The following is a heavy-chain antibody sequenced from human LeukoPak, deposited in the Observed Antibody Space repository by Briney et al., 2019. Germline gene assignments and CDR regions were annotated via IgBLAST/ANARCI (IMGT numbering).Heavy chain of an antibody. CDR3: ARDGGYCVKGVCYFDY. D-gene: IGHD2-15*01. J-gene: IGHJ4*02. CDR1: GFTFSSHS. CDR2: ISSWNDYI. V-gene: IGHV3-21*01. Sequence: GGSLRLSCAASGFTFSSHSMNWVRQAPGKGLEWVSSISSWNDYIYYADSVKGRFAISRDNAKNSLYLQMNSLRVEDTATYYCARDGGYCVKGVCYFDYWGQGTLVTVSS.